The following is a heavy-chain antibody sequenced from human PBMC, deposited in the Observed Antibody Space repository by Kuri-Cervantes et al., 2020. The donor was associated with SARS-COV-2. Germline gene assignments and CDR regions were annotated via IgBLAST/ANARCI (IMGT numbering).Heavy chain of an antibody. D-gene: IGHD5-24*01. V-gene: IGHV3-7*01. CDR2: IKQDGSEK. CDR3: ARDRRGGWLQLLGGDY. Sequence: ESLKISCAASGFTFSSYWMSWVRQAPGKGLEWVANIKQDGSEKYYVDSVKGRFTISRDNAKNSLYLQMDSLRAEDTAVYYCARDRRGGWLQLLGGDYWGQGTLVTVSS. CDR1: GFTFSSYW. J-gene: IGHJ4*02.